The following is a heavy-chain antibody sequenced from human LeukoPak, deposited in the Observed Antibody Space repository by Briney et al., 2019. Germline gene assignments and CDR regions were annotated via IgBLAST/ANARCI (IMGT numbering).Heavy chain of an antibody. CDR1: RFTFSAFS. V-gene: IGHV3-64D*06. CDR3: ANAGGYCTTCLDF. Sequence: GGSLRLSCSASRFTFSAFSMHWLSQALGKGPEYVSAIGGNGDTTYYADSVRGRFTTSRDNSKNILYLQMSSLRDGDAAVYYCANAGGYCTTCLDFWGQGPLVTVSS. J-gene: IGHJ4*02. D-gene: IGHD2-8*01. CDR2: IGGNGDTT.